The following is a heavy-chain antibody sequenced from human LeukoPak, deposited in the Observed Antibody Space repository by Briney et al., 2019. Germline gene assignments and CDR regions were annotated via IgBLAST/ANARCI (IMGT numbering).Heavy chain of an antibody. CDR3: AGGDDRRGDAFDI. Sequence: SETLSLTCTVSGGSISSSSYYWGWIRQPPGKGLEWIGSIYYSGSTYYNPSLKSRVTISVDTSKNQFSLKLSSVTAADTAVYYCAGGDDRRGDAFDIWGQGTMVTVSS. V-gene: IGHV4-39*01. D-gene: IGHD5-12*01. J-gene: IGHJ3*02. CDR2: IYYSGST. CDR1: GGSISSSSYY.